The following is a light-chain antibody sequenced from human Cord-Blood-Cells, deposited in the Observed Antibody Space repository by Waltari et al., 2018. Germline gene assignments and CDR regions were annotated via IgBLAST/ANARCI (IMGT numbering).Light chain of an antibody. CDR2: AAS. CDR1: QGISSY. V-gene: IGKV1-8*01. J-gene: IGKJ2*01. Sequence: AILITQSPSSLSASTGDRVTITCRASQGISSYLAWDHQKPGKAPKLLMYAASTLQSGVPSRFRGSGSGTDFTLTISCLQSVDFATYYCQQYYSYPYTFGQGTKLEIK. CDR3: QQYYSYPYT.